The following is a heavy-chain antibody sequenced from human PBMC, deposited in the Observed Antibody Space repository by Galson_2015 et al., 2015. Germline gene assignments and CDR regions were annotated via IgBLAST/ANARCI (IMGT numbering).Heavy chain of an antibody. J-gene: IGHJ3*02. Sequence: SLRLSCAASGFTFSSYSMNWVRQAPGKGLEWVSSISSSSSYIYYADSVKGRFTISRGNAKNSLYLQMNSLRAEDTAVYYCARALTTVTKTDAFDIWGQGTMVTVSS. V-gene: IGHV3-21*01. CDR2: ISSSSSYI. CDR3: ARALTTVTKTDAFDI. D-gene: IGHD4-17*01. CDR1: GFTFSSYS.